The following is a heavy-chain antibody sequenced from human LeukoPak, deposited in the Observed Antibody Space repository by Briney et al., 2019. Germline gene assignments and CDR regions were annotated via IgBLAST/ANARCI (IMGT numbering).Heavy chain of an antibody. V-gene: IGHV3-23*01. J-gene: IGHJ1*01. CDR2: ISGSGGST. Sequence: GGSLRLSCAGSGFTFSAYDLSWVRQAPGKGLEWVSAISGSGGSTYYADSVKGRFTISRDNSKNTLYLQMNSLRAEDTAVYYCAKDLDYYGSGSPANFQHWGQGTLVTVSS. CDR1: GFTFSAYD. CDR3: AKDLDYYGSGSPANFQH. D-gene: IGHD3-10*01.